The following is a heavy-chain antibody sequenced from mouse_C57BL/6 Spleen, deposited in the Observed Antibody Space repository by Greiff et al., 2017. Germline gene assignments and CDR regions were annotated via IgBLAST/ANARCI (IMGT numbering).Heavy chain of an antibody. J-gene: IGHJ2*01. CDR2: ISDGGSYT. CDR1: GFTFSSYA. D-gene: IGHD3-3*01. Sequence: EVKLVASGGGLVKPGGSLTLSCAASGFTFSSYAMSWVRQTPEKRLEWVATISDGGSYTYYPDNVKGRFTISRDNAKNNLYLQMSHLKSEDTAMYYCARAGDEGYWGQGTTLTVSS. V-gene: IGHV5-4*03. CDR3: ARAGDEGY.